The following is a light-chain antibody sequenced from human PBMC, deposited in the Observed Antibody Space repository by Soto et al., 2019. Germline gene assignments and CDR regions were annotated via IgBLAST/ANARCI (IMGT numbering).Light chain of an antibody. CDR2: GAS. J-gene: IGKJ1*01. V-gene: IGKV1-6*01. CDR1: QGIRND. CDR3: LQDYNYPWT. Sequence: AIEMTQSPSSLSASVGDRVTITCRASQGIRNDLGWYRQKPGRAPKFLIYGASRLQSGVPTRFSGSGSGTDFTLTIDSLQPEDFATYYCLQDYNYPWTFGQGTKVEIK.